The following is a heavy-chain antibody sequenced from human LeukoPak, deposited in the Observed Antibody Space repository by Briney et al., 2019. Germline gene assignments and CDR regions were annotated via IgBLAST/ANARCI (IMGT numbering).Heavy chain of an antibody. J-gene: IGHJ2*01. CDR2: IYHSGST. V-gene: IGHV4-59*01. Sequence: SETLSLTCTVSGGSISSYYWSWIRQPPGKGLEWIGYIYHSGSTNYNPSLKSRVTISVDTSKNQFSLKLSSVTAADTAVYYCASQTTGWYFDLWGRGTLVTVSS. CDR1: GGSISSYY. CDR3: ASQTTGWYFDL. D-gene: IGHD1-1*01.